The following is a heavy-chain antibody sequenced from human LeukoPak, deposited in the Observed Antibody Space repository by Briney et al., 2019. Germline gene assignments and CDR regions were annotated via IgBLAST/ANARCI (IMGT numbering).Heavy chain of an antibody. CDR3: ARGPYSYDSSGAFDI. CDR1: GGSISSGSYY. Sequence: SQTLSLTCTVSGGSISSGSYYWSWIRQPAGKGLEWIGRIYTSGSTNYNPSLKSRVTISVDTSKNQFSLKLSSVTAADTAVYYCARGPYSYDSSGAFDIWGQGTMVTVSS. D-gene: IGHD3-22*01. V-gene: IGHV4-61*02. J-gene: IGHJ3*02. CDR2: IYTSGST.